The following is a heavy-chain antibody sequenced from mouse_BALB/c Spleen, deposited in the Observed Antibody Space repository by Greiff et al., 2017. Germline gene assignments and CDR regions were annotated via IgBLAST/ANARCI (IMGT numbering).Heavy chain of an antibody. CDR3: ARDGQLGLHYAMDY. J-gene: IGHJ4*01. V-gene: IGHV2-6-7*01. CDR1: GFSLTGYG. Sequence: QVQLKESGPGLVAPSQSLSITCTVSGFSLTGYGVNWVRQPPGKGLEWLGMIWGDGSTDYNSALKSRLSISKDNSKSQVFLKMNSLQTDDTARYYCARDGQLGLHYAMDYWGQGTSVTVSS. D-gene: IGHD3-1*01. CDR2: IWGDGST.